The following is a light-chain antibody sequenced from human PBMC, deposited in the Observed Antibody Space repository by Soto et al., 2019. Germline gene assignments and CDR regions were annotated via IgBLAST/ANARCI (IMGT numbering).Light chain of an antibody. V-gene: IGKV3-20*01. CDR1: QSVSSSY. CDR3: QHFGGTTFT. Sequence: EIVLTQSPGTLSFSPGEGATLSCRASQSVSSSYIAWYQQRPGQTPGLLIYGASTRATGIPDRFSGSGSGTHFTLTISRLEPGDFAVYYCQHFGGTTFTFGQGTRLEIK. J-gene: IGKJ5*01. CDR2: GAS.